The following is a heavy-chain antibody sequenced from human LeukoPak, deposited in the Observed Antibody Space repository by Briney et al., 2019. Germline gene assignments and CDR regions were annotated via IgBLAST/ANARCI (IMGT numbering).Heavy chain of an antibody. J-gene: IGHJ6*03. D-gene: IGHD3-3*01. CDR3: ARGPGYDFWSGRPDYYYYYMDV. CDR1: GFTFSSYA. V-gene: IGHV3-64*01. CDR2: ISSNGGST. Sequence: PGGSLRLSGAASGFTFSSYAVHWVRQAPGKGLEYVSAISSNGGSTYYANSVKGRFTISRDNSKNTLYLQMGSLRAEDMAVYYCARGPGYDFWSGRPDYYYYYMDVWGKGTTVTVSS.